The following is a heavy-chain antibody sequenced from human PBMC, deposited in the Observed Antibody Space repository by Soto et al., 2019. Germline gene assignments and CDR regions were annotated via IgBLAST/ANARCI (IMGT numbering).Heavy chain of an antibody. Sequence: KVSCKASGYTFTSYAMHWVRQAPGQRLEWMGWINAGNGNTKYSQKFQGRVTITRDTSASTAYMELSSLRSEDTAVYYCARDRTTVTTRNWFDPWGQGTLVTVSS. CDR2: INAGNGNT. CDR3: ARDRTTVTTRNWFDP. V-gene: IGHV1-3*01. D-gene: IGHD4-17*01. J-gene: IGHJ5*02. CDR1: GYTFTSYA.